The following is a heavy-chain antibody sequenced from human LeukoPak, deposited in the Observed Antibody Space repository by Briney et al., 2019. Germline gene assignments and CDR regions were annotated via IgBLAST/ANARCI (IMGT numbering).Heavy chain of an antibody. D-gene: IGHD2-21*02. V-gene: IGHV4-39*01. Sequence: SETLSLTCTVSGGSISSRSYYWGWIRQPPGKGLEWIGSTYYSGSTYYNSSLKSRVTISVDTSKNQFSLKLSSVTAADTAVYYCARVVTYYYYYMDVWGKGTTVTVSS. CDR3: ARVVTYYYYYMDV. CDR2: TYYSGST. J-gene: IGHJ6*03. CDR1: GGSISSRSYY.